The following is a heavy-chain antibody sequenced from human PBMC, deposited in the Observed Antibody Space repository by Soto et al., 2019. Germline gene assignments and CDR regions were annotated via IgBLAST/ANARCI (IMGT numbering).Heavy chain of an antibody. J-gene: IGHJ4*02. Sequence: PSETLSLTCTVSGGSISSSSYYWGWIRQPPGKGLEWIGSIYYSGSTYYNPSLKSRVTISVDTSKNQFSLKLSSVTAADTAVYYCARLLGGPSLRYFDWLLYYFDYWGQGTLVTVSS. V-gene: IGHV4-39*01. D-gene: IGHD3-9*01. CDR3: ARLLGGPSLRYFDWLLYYFDY. CDR2: IYYSGST. CDR1: GGSISSSSYY.